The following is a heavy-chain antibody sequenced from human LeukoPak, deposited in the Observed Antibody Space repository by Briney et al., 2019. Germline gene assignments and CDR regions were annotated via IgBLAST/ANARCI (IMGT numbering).Heavy chain of an antibody. CDR2: ISWNSGSI. J-gene: IGHJ4*02. CDR1: GFTFDDYA. D-gene: IGHD3-10*01. V-gene: IGHV3-9*01. CDR3: AKDITRIHGSGGHDY. Sequence: GGSLRLSCAASGFTFDDYAMHWVRHAPGKGLGWVSGISWNSGSIGYADSVKGRFTISRDNAKNSLYLQMNSLRAEDTALYYCAKDITRIHGSGGHDYWGQGTLVTVSS.